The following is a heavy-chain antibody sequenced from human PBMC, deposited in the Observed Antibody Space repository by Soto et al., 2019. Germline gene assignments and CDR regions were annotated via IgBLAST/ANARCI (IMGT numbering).Heavy chain of an antibody. CDR3: ARERDYDFWSGYMDV. V-gene: IGHV3-74*01. D-gene: IGHD3-3*01. CDR1: GFTFSSYW. Sequence: EVQLVESGGGLVQPGGSLRLSCAASGFTFSSYWMHWVRQAPGKGLVWVSRINSDGGRTSYADSVKGRFTISRDNAKNTLYLQMNSLRAEDTAVYYCARERDYDFWSGYMDVWGKGTTVNVSS. J-gene: IGHJ6*03. CDR2: INSDGGRT.